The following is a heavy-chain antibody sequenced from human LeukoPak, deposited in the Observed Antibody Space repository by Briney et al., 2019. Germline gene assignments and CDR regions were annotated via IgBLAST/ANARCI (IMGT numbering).Heavy chain of an antibody. CDR1: GFTIANHW. J-gene: IGHJ4*02. V-gene: IGHV3-7*01. CDR3: ARLSLGHWVAY. Sequence: GGSLRLSCAASGFTIANHWMTWVRQAPGKGLEWVANIKEDGSEIYYVDSVKGRFIISRDNAKNSVYLQMNSLRDEDTAVYYCARLSLGHWVAYWGQESLVTVSS. CDR2: IKEDGSEI. D-gene: IGHD3-16*01.